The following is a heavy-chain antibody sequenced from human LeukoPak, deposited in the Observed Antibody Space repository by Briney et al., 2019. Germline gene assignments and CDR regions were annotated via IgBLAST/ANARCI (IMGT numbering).Heavy chain of an antibody. CDR1: GYTLTELS. Sequence: ASVKVSCKVSGYTLTELSMHWVRQAPGKGLEWRGGFDPEDGERIYAQKFQGRVTMTEDTSTDTAYLELSSLRSEDTAVYYCSYSDILTGLNGWGQGTLVTVSS. CDR3: SYSDILTGLNG. D-gene: IGHD3-9*01. CDR2: FDPEDGER. V-gene: IGHV1-24*01. J-gene: IGHJ4*02.